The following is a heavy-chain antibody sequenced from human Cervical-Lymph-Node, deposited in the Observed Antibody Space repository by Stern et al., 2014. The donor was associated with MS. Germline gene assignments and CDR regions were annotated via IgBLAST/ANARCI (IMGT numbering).Heavy chain of an antibody. CDR2: IYWDDDE. Sequence: QITLKESGPTLVKPTQTLTLTCTLSGFSLNTSGVGVGWIRQPPGRALEWLALIYWDDDERYNSSLKNRLTVTKDTSKNQVVLTLTNMDPVDTATYYCTHSYDSGLGEYWSQGALVTVSS. D-gene: IGHD3-22*01. J-gene: IGHJ4*02. CDR1: GFSLNTSGVG. CDR3: THSYDSGLGEY. V-gene: IGHV2-5*02.